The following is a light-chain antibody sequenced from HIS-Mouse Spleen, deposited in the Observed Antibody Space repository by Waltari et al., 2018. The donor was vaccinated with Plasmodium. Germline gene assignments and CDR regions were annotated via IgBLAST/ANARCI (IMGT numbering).Light chain of an antibody. V-gene: IGLV3-10*01. CDR3: YSTDSSGNHRV. CDR2: EDS. CDR1: AFQKKS. J-gene: IGLJ3*02. Sequence: DLTHPPPVSVSPGQTAGTTSPGVAFQKKSPYGYQQKSGQAPVLVIYEDSKRPSGIPERFSGSSSGTMATLTISGAQVEDEADYYCYSTDSSGNHRVFGGGTKLTVL.